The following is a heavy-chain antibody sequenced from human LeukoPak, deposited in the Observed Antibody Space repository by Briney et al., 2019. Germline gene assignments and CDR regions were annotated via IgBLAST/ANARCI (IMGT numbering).Heavy chain of an antibody. V-gene: IGHV3-30*18. CDR2: ISYDGSNK. Sequence: GRSLRLSCAASGFTFSSYGMHWVRQAPGKGLEWVAVISYDGSNKYYADSVKGRVTISRDNSKNTLYLQMNSLRAEDTAVYYCAKDPSYYYGSGDPFDYWGQGTLVTVSS. D-gene: IGHD3-10*01. CDR1: GFTFSSYG. CDR3: AKDPSYYYGSGDPFDY. J-gene: IGHJ4*02.